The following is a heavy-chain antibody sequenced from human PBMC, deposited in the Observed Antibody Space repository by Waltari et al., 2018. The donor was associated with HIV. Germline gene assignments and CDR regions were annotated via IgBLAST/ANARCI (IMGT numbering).Heavy chain of an antibody. CDR2: IAKDGNNK. CDR3: GGGTGYITDV. V-gene: IGHV3-7*01. J-gene: IGHJ1*01. D-gene: IGHD2-8*02. Sequence: EGRGGVWGGDLSLRGGCVCLSRAAAAFSLATYWMTWVRLAPGKGLEWVAVIAKDGNNKAYAYSVKGRFTISRDNSKNSLYLQMSSLRAEDTAVYYCGGGTGYITDVWGQGVLVTVSS. CDR1: AFSLATYW.